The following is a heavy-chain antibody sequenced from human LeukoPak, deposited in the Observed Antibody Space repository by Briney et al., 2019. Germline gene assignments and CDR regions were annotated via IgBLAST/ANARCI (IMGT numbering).Heavy chain of an antibody. CDR3: ARGCYSSGWYPLYYCYGMDV. CDR2: INNSGST. J-gene: IGHJ6*02. V-gene: IGHV4-34*01. Sequence: SETLSLTCAVYGGSFSGYYWSWIRQPPGKGLEWIGEINNSGSTNYNPSLKSRVTISVDTSKNQFSLKLSSVTAADTAVYYCARGCYSSGWYPLYYCYGMDVWGQGTTVTVSS. D-gene: IGHD6-19*01. CDR1: GGSFSGYY.